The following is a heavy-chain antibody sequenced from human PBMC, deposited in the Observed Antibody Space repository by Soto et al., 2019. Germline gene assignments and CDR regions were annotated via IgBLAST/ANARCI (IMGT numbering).Heavy chain of an antibody. V-gene: IGHV3-23*01. CDR3: AKGVPGIAVAGTGYFQH. D-gene: IGHD6-19*01. J-gene: IGHJ1*01. CDR2: ISGSGDRT. CDR1: GFTFSSYA. Sequence: EVQLLESGGGLVQPGGSLRLSCAAAGFTFSSYAMSWVRQAPGKGREWVSGISGSGDRTYYADSVKGRFTISRDNSKKTLYLQRNSLRAEDTAVYYCAKGVPGIAVAGTGYFQHWGQGTLVTVSS.